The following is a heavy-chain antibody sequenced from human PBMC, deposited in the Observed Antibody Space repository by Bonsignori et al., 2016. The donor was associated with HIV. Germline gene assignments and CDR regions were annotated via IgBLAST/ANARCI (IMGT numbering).Heavy chain of an antibody. CDR1: GGSFSGYY. CDR3: AREDIVVVPAAPPESYYYYYMDV. V-gene: IGHV4-34*01. D-gene: IGHD2-2*01. Sequence: SETLSLTCAVYGGSFSGYYWSWIRQPPGKGLEWIGEINHSGSTNYNPSLKSRVTISVDTSKNQFSLKLSSVTAADTAVYYCAREDIVVVPAAPPESYYYYYMDVWGKGTTVTVSS. J-gene: IGHJ6*03. CDR2: INHSGST.